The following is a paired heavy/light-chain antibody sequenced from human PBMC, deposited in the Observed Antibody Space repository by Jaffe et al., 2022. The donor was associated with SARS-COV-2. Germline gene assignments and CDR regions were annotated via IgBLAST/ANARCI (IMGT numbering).Light chain of an antibody. J-gene: IGLJ2*01. Sequence: SYELTQPPSVSVSPGQTASITCSGDKLGDKYACWYQQKPGQSPVLVIYQDSKRPSGIPERFSGSNSGNTATLTISGTQAMDEADYYCQAWDSSSHVVFGGGTKLTVL. CDR3: QAWDSSSHVV. CDR1: KLGDKY. CDR2: QDS. V-gene: IGLV3-1*01.
Heavy chain of an antibody. D-gene: IGHD4-4*01. CDR3: ARVKVDSASSFFDY. V-gene: IGHV4-30-4*01. J-gene: IGHJ4*02. CDR1: GGSISSGDYY. CDR2: IYYSGST. Sequence: QVQLQESGPGLVKPSQTLSLTCTVSGGSISSGDYYWSWIRQPPGKGLEWIGYIYYSGSTYYNPSLKSRVTISVDTSKNQFSLKLSSVTAADTAVYYCARVKVDSASSFFDYWGQGTLVTVSS.